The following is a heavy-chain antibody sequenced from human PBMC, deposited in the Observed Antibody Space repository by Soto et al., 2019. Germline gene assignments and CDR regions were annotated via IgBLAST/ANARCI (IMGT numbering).Heavy chain of an antibody. J-gene: IGHJ4*02. D-gene: IGHD3-10*01. CDR3: ARLQFGEGFDY. CDR1: VGSSSGGGFS. Sequence: TLSLAGAVSVGSSSGGGFSWSWIRQPPGKGLEWIGYILHTGGTQYNPSLKSRASMSVDKSKNQFSLHLTSVTAADTAVYYCARLQFGEGFDYWGQGALVTVSS. V-gene: IGHV4-30-2*01. CDR2: ILHTGGT.